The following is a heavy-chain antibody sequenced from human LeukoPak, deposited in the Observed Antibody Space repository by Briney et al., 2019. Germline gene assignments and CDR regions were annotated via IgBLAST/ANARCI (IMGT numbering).Heavy chain of an antibody. D-gene: IGHD6-13*01. CDR3: ARGYSSSWYVGSYYYYGMDV. CDR1: GFTFSSYW. Sequence: GGSLRLSCAASGFTFSSYWMSWVRQAPGKGLEWVANIKQDGSEKYYVDSVKGRFTLSRDNAKNSLYLQMNSLRAEDTAVYYCARGYSSSWYVGSYYYYGMDVWGQGTTVTVSS. CDR2: IKQDGSEK. V-gene: IGHV3-7*01. J-gene: IGHJ6*02.